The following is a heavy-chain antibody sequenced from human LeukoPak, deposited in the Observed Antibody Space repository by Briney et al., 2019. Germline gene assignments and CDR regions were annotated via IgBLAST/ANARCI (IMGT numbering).Heavy chain of an antibody. CDR1: GFTVGNNR. J-gene: IGHJ4*02. D-gene: IGHD5-12*01. CDR3: AKSPRYSGYGFDY. CDR2: ISSSGSGGNT. V-gene: IGHV3-23*01. Sequence: PGGSLRLSCAASGFTVGNNRLSWVRQAPGKGLEWVSGISSSGSGGNTYYADSVKGRFTISRDNSKNTLYLQMNSLRAEDTAVYYCAKSPRYSGYGFDYWGQGTLVTVSS.